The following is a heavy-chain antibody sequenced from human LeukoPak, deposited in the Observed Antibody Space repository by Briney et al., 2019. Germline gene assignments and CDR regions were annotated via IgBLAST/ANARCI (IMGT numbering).Heavy chain of an antibody. V-gene: IGHV3-23*01. CDR1: GLTFSSYA. J-gene: IGHJ4*02. CDR2: ISGSSGHT. Sequence: GGSLRLSCAASGLTFSSYAMSWVRQAPAKGLEWVSAISGSSGHTYYADSVKGRFTISRDSSKNTLYLQMNSLRAEDTAVYYCAKVGFSEMEWLLYSDHWGQGTLVTVSS. D-gene: IGHD3-3*01. CDR3: AKVGFSEMEWLLYSDH.